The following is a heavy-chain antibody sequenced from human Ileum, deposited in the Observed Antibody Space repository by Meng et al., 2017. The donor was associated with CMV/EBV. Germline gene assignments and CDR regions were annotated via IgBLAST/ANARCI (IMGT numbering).Heavy chain of an antibody. D-gene: IGHD2-15*01. Sequence: ASVKVSCKTSGYTFSEYGISWVRQAPGEGLEWMGWISAYSNHTKYAQKLQGRVTMTTDPSTSTAFMELRSLRSDDTAVYFCARAGSGRSSSSCYLCPMDVWGQGTTVTVPS. V-gene: IGHV1-18*01. CDR1: GYTFSEYG. CDR3: ARAGSGRSSSSCYLCPMDV. J-gene: IGHJ6*02. CDR2: ISAYSNHT.